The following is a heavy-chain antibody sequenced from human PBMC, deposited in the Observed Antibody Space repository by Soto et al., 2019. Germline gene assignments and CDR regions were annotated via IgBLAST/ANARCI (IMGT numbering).Heavy chain of an antibody. CDR2: ISYDGSNK. V-gene: IGHV3-30*18. Sequence: QVQLVESGGGVVQPGRSLSLSCAASGFTFSSYGMHWVRQAPGKGLEWVAVISYDGSNKYYADSVKGRFTISRDNSKNTLDLQMNSLRAEDTAVYYCAKPPDYYDSSGFDYWGQGTLVTVSS. CDR1: GFTFSSYG. J-gene: IGHJ4*02. CDR3: AKPPDYYDSSGFDY. D-gene: IGHD3-22*01.